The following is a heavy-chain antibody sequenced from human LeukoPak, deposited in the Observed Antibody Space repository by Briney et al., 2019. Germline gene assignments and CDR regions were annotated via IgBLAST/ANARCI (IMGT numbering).Heavy chain of an antibody. CDR1: GFIFSNDW. V-gene: IGHV3-15*01. Sequence: GGSLRLSCTASGFIFSNDWMTWVRQGPGKGLEWVGRIKSKVDGETTDYAEHVKGRFTISRDDSKNTLYLEMNSLKSEDTAVYYCATLQYSGSHRAFFDYWGQGAPVSVSS. J-gene: IGHJ4*02. CDR2: IKSKVDGETT. D-gene: IGHD5-12*01. CDR3: ATLQYSGSHRAFFDY.